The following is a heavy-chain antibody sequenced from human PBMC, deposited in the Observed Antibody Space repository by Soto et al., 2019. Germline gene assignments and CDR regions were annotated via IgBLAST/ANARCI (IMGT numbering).Heavy chain of an antibody. Sequence: EVQLVESGGGLVTPGGSLRLSCAASGFTFSFSSMNWFRQAPGRGLEWVSSISRDSDYIYYADSMRGRFTVSRDNARNTLYLQMNSLRPEDTAVYYCARDGTGWSRDCWGQGTLVIVSS. CDR2: ISRDSDYI. V-gene: IGHV3-21*02. J-gene: IGHJ4*02. D-gene: IGHD6-19*01. CDR3: ARDGTGWSRDC. CDR1: GFTFSFSS.